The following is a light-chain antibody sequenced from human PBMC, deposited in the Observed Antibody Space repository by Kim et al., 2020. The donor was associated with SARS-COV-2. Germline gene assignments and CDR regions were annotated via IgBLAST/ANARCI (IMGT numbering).Light chain of an antibody. CDR2: DVS. CDR3: SSYTNSNTLV. V-gene: IGLV2-14*04. J-gene: IGLJ1*01. CDR1: SSDVGGYNY. Sequence: GQSITISCTGTSSDVGGYNYVSWYQQHPGKAPKLMIYDVSNRPSGVSNRFSGSKSGNTASLTISGLQAEDEADYYCSSYTNSNTLVFGTGTKVTVL.